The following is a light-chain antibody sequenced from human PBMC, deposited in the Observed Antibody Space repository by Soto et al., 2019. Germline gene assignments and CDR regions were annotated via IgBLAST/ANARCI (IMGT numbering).Light chain of an antibody. CDR2: GNS. CDR3: QSYDNRLSGMV. CDR1: SSNIGAGYE. Sequence: QSVLTQPPSVSGAPGQRVTISCTGSSSNIGAGYEVHWYQQLPRTAPKLLIYGNSNRPSGVPDRFSGSKSGTSASLAITGLQDEDEADYYCQSYDNRLSGMVFGGGTKLTVL. V-gene: IGLV1-40*01. J-gene: IGLJ2*01.